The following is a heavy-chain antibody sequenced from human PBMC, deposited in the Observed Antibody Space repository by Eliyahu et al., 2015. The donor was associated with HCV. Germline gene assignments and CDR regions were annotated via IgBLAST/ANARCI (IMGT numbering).Heavy chain of an antibody. CDR3: ARGARFCSGGSCTAYYYMDV. Sequence: EVHLVESGGGLVRPGGSLRLSCAAXESTFXXXXXNWVRQAPGKGLEWVSSISSISAYIYYADSVGGRFTISRDNAKNSLYLQMNSLRVEDTAVYYCARGARFCSGGSCTAYYYMDVWGKGTTVTVSS. CDR1: ESTFXXXX. V-gene: IGHV3-21*01. CDR2: ISSISAYI. D-gene: IGHD2-15*01. J-gene: IGHJ6*03.